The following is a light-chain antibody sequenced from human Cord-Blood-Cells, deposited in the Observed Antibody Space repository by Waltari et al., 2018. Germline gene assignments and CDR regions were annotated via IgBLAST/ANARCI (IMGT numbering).Light chain of an antibody. Sequence: QSALTQPASVSGSPGQSITISCTGTSSDVGGYNYVSWYQQHPGKAPKLMIYDVSKRPSGVSNLFSGSKSGNTASLTISGLQAEDEADYYCSSYTSSSRVFGGGTKLTVL. CDR3: SSYTSSSRV. CDR2: DVS. CDR1: SSDVGGYNY. V-gene: IGLV2-14*01. J-gene: IGLJ3*02.